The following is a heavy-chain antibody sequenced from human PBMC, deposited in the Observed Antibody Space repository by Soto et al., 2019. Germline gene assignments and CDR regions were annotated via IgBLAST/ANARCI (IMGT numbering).Heavy chain of an antibody. CDR3: ARAYTGQLPRRGDYYYALDV. CDR1: GLFFNNYD. Sequence: GGALRVSCVRSGLFFNNYDMHSVRQARGKGLEWVSAIGAADDPYYSVSVKGRFIVSRDNAQKSLYLQMNNLRAADTAVYFCARAYTGQLPRRGDYYYALDVWGRGTTVTVSS. J-gene: IGHJ6*01. D-gene: IGHD2-2*01. V-gene: IGHV3-13*02. CDR2: IGAADDP.